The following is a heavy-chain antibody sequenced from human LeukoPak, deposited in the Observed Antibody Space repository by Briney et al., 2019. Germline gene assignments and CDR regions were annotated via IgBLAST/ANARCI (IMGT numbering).Heavy chain of an antibody. CDR3: AREPPGSGDAFDI. Sequence: PGGSLRVSCAASGFTFSTYIMNWVRQAPGKGLEWVSSISGSGDHIYYADSLKGRFTISRDNAKNSLYLQMNSLRAEDTAVYYCAREPPGSGDAFDIWGQGTVVTVSS. D-gene: IGHD2-15*01. V-gene: IGHV3-21*01. CDR1: GFTFSTYI. J-gene: IGHJ3*02. CDR2: ISGSGDHI.